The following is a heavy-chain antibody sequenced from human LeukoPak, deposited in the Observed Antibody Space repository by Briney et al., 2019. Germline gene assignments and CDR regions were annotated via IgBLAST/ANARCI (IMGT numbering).Heavy chain of an antibody. CDR3: AKGGPIEQWLVKGTFYY. D-gene: IGHD6-19*01. CDR1: GFTFNSYG. Sequence: GGSLRLSCAASGFTFNSYGMTWVRQAPGKGLECVSGISGSGGRTYFADSVKGRFTISRDNPKNTLYLQMNSLRAEDTAIYYCAKGGPIEQWLVKGTFYYWGQGTLVTV. J-gene: IGHJ4*02. V-gene: IGHV3-23*01. CDR2: ISGSGGRT.